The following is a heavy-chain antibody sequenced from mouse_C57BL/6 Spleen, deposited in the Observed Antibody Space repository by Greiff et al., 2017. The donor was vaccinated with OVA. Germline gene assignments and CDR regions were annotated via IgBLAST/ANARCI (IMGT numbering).Heavy chain of an antibody. CDR2: INPSSGYT. Sequence: QVHVKQSGAELAKPGASVKLSCKASGYTFTSYWMHWVKQRPGQGLEWIGYINPSSGYTKYNQKFKDKATLTADKSSSTAYMQLSSLTYEDSAVXYCARRIIFTTVVQTEYFDVWGTGTTVTVSS. CDR3: ARRIIFTTVVQTEYFDV. D-gene: IGHD1-1*01. CDR1: GYTFTSYW. V-gene: IGHV1-7*01. J-gene: IGHJ1*03.